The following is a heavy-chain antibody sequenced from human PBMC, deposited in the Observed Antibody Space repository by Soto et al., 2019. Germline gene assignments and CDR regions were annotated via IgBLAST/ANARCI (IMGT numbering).Heavy chain of an antibody. CDR1: GFTFSNYE. D-gene: IGHD6-13*01. CDR3: ARLVYSSMWRHVYMEV. J-gene: IGHJ6*03. CDR2: ISNNGAHT. V-gene: IGHV3-64*01. Sequence: EAQLVESGGGLVQPGGSLRLSCAASGFTFSNYEMHWVRQAPGKGLEYVSGISNNGAHTDYAKSVKGRFTISRDNSENTLYIQIGTLRAEYMALYYCARLVYSSMWRHVYMEVWGKWNTVTGS.